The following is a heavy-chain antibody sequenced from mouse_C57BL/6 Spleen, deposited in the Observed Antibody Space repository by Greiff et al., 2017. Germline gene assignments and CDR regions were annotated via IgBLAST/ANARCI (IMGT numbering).Heavy chain of an antibody. J-gene: IGHJ1*03. Sequence: EVQLVESGGGLVKPGGSLKLSCAASGFTFSSYAMSWVRPTPEKRLEWVATISDGGSYTYYPDNVKGRFTISRDNAKNNLYLQMSHLKSEDTAMYYCARGGYGSSYWYFDVWGTGTTVTVSS. CDR2: ISDGGSYT. V-gene: IGHV5-4*01. CDR3: ARGGYGSSYWYFDV. D-gene: IGHD1-1*01. CDR1: GFTFSSYA.